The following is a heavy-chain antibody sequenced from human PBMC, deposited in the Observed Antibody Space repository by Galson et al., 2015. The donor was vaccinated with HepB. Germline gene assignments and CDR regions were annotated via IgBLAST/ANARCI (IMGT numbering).Heavy chain of an antibody. CDR2: IKQDGSEK. V-gene: IGHV3-7*03. CDR1: GFTFSSYW. J-gene: IGHJ6*02. Sequence: SLRLSCAASGFTFSSYWMSWVRQAPGKGLEWVANIKQDGSEKYYVDSVKGRFTISRDNAKNSLYLQMNSLRAEDTAVYYCARPPKYRFLRYMDVWGQGTTVTVSS. D-gene: IGHD3-9*01. CDR3: ARPPKYRFLRYMDV.